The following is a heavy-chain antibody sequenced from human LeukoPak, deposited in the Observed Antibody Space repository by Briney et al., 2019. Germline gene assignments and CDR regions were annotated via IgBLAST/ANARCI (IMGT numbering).Heavy chain of an antibody. Sequence: GRSLRLSCAASGFTFDDYAMHWVRQAPGKGLEWVSGTSWNSGSIGYADSVKGRFTISRDNAKNSLYLRMNSLRAEDTAVYYCATSSSGFDYWGQGTLVTVSS. CDR1: GFTFDDYA. J-gene: IGHJ4*02. CDR3: ATSSSGFDY. CDR2: TSWNSGSI. D-gene: IGHD6-19*01. V-gene: IGHV3-9*01.